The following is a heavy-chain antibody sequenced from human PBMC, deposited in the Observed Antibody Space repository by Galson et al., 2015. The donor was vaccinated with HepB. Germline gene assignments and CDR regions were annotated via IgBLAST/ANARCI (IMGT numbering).Heavy chain of an antibody. CDR2: ISSSGTYI. CDR3: ATRLAVTGTGAFDI. J-gene: IGHJ3*02. Sequence: SLRLSCAASTFIFSTYSMNWVRQAPGKGLEWISSISSSGTYIYSADSVKGRFTISRDNAKNSMYLQMNSLRAEDTAVYYCATRLAVTGTGAFDIWGQGTVVTVSS. D-gene: IGHD6-19*01. CDR1: TFIFSTYS. V-gene: IGHV3-21*01.